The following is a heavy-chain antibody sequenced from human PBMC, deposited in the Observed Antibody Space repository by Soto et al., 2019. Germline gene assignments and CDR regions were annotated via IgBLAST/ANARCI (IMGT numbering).Heavy chain of an antibody. J-gene: IGHJ3*02. V-gene: IGHV3-15*01. CDR1: GFTFTYVW. Sequence: EVQLVESGGDSVKPGGSLRLSCAASGFTFTYVWMPWVRQAPGKGLEWVGRIKRKSDGETTEYAAPGKGRFTISRDDSKNTLYLEMNSLKTDDAAVYYCAADRYCSSNTCPGAFDIWGQGTMVRVSA. D-gene: IGHD2-2*01. CDR2: IKRKSDGETT. CDR3: AADRYCSSNTCPGAFDI.